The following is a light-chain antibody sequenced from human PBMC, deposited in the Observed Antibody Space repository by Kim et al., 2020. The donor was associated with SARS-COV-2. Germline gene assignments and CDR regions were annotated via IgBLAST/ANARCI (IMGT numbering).Light chain of an antibody. Sequence: GTTVTVSCTRSSGYIGNYYVQWYRQRPGTPPTTLIYEDARRRSGVPGRFSGSLNTSSNAASLTISGLETEDEADYYCHSYGDTVWVFGGGTRLTVL. J-gene: IGLJ3*02. CDR3: HSYGDTVWV. CDR1: SGYIGNYY. V-gene: IGLV6-57*01. CDR2: EDA.